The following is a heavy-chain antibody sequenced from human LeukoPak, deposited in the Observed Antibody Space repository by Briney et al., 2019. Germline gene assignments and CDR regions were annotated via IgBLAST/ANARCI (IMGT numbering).Heavy chain of an antibody. CDR3: ARVIGQWTNLFYYYMDV. CDR1: GFKFSDYQ. V-gene: IGHV3-11*04. CDR2: IGNGANSI. D-gene: IGHD6-19*01. J-gene: IGHJ6*03. Sequence: PGGSLRLSCAASGFKFSDYQMSWIRQAPGRGLEWISYIGNGANSIYYADSVKGRFTVSRDNAKNSLYLQVNSLRAEDTAVYYCARVIGQWTNLFYYYMDVWGKGTSVTVSS.